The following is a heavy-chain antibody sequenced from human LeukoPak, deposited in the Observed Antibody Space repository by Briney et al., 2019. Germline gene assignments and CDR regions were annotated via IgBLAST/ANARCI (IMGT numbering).Heavy chain of an antibody. J-gene: IGHJ4*02. D-gene: IGHD2-21*01. CDR1: GGSIFSYY. V-gene: IGHV4-59*08. CDR2: IYYSGST. Sequence: PSETLSLTCTVSGGSIFSYYWSWIRQPPGKGLEWMGYIYYSGSTNYNASLKSRVTISVDTSKNQFSLRVSSVTAADTAVYYCARHLNNCGDDFYIFDYSGQGTLVTVSS. CDR3: ARHLNNCGDDFYIFDY.